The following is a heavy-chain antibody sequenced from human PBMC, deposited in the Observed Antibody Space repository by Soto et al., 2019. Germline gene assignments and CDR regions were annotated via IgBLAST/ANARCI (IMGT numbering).Heavy chain of an antibody. J-gene: IGHJ3*02. Sequence: QVQLQQWGAGLLKPSETLSLTCAVYGGSVSSGSYYWSWIRQPPGKGLEWIGEMSHSGGTHFNPSFKSRFTRSVDTSKNQCDLKMSSVTAADTSLYYCARVERGTATTVVDAFDIWGPGTMVTVSS. CDR2: MSHSGGT. D-gene: IGHD1-1*01. V-gene: IGHV4-34*01. CDR1: GGSVSSGSYY. CDR3: ARVERGTATTVVDAFDI.